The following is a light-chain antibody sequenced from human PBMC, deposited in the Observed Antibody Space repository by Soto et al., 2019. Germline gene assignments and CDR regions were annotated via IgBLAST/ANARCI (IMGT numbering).Light chain of an antibody. J-gene: IGLJ1*01. Sequence: QPVLTQPPSASGTPGQRVTISCSGSSSNIGSNYVYWYQQLPGTAPKLLIYRNNQRPSGVPDRCSGSKSGTSASLAISGLRSEDEADYYCAAWDDSLSGHYVFGTGTKLTVL. CDR3: AAWDDSLSGHYV. V-gene: IGLV1-47*01. CDR1: SSNIGSNY. CDR2: RNN.